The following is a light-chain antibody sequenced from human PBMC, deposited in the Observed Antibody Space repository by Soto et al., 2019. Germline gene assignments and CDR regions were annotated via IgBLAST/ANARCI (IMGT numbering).Light chain of an antibody. CDR1: SSDIGASNS. V-gene: IGLV2-8*01. Sequence: QSALTQPPSASGSPGQSVTISCAGSSSDIGASNSVSWYQQHPGKAPKLLISEVTKRPSGVPDRFSGSKSGNTASLTVSGLQADEEADYYCGSKAGSNKHVVFGGGTKLTVL. CDR3: GSKAGSNKHVV. CDR2: EVT. J-gene: IGLJ2*01.